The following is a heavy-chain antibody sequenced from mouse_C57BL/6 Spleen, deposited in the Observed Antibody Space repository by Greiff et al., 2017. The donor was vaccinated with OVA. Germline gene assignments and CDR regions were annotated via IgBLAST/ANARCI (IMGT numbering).Heavy chain of an antibody. V-gene: IGHV1-69*01. D-gene: IGHD3-2*02. J-gene: IGHJ4*01. CDR1: GYTFTSYW. CDR2: IDPSDSYT. Sequence: QVQLQQSGAELVMPGASVKLSCKASGYTFTSYWMHWVKQRPGQGLEWIGEIDPSDSYTNYNQKFKGKSTLTVDKSSSTAYMQLSSLTSEDSAVYYCARGGSSGYGDYWGQGTSVTVSS. CDR3: ARGGSSGYGDY.